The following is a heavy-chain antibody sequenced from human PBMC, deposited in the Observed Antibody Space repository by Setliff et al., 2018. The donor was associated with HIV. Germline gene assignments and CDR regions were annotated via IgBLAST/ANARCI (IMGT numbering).Heavy chain of an antibody. CDR1: GFTFSDYY. D-gene: IGHD4-17*01. J-gene: IGHJ4*02. V-gene: IGHV3-11*01. CDR3: ARDKDEDYGSTSFDY. Sequence: PGGSLRLSCAASGFTFSDYYMSWLRQAPGKGLEWVSYISRDGITIYYADSVKGRFTISRDNAKNSLYLQLNSLRPEDTAVYYCARDKDEDYGSTSFDYWGQGILVTVSS. CDR2: ISRDGITI.